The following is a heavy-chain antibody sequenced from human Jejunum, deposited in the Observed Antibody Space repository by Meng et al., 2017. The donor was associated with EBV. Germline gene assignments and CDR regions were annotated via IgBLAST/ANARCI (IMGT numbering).Heavy chain of an antibody. D-gene: IGHD1-14*01. CDR3: ARGPDHSKQGY. CDR1: DGSFSGYY. CDR2: ISDNEGT. V-gene: IGHV4-34*01. J-gene: IGHJ4*02. Sequence: QEQIHQEGAGLLKPSETTSFLCAVYDGSFSGYYWSWIRQPPGKGLEWIGEISDNEGTKYNPSLKSRVTVSLDTSKNQFSLRLSSETAADTALYYCARGPDHSKQGYWGQGTLVTVSS.